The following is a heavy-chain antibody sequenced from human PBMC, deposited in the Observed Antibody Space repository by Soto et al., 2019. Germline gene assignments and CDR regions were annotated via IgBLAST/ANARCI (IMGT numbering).Heavy chain of an antibody. V-gene: IGHV1-18*04. J-gene: IGHJ1*01. CDR1: GYTCTSYG. CDR2: ISAYNGNT. CDR3: AASAGTTVTRDEYFQH. Sequence: ASVKVSCKASGYTCTSYGISWVRQAPGQGLEWMGWISAYNGNTNYAQKLQGRVTMTTDTSTSTAYMELRSLRSDDTAVYYCAASAGTTVTRDEYFQHWGQGTLVTV. D-gene: IGHD4-17*01.